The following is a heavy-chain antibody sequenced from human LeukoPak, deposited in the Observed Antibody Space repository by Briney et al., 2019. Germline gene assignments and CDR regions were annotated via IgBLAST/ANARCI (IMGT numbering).Heavy chain of an antibody. V-gene: IGHV3-30*18. CDR3: AKDRAWGRHFDY. J-gene: IGHJ4*02. Sequence: GGSLRLSCAASGFTFSGYAMTWVRQAPGKGLEWVAVISYDGSNKYYADSVKGRFTISRDNSKNTLYLQMNSLRAEDTAVYYCAKDRAWGRHFDYWGQGTLVTVSS. CDR2: ISYDGSNK. CDR1: GFTFSGYA. D-gene: IGHD7-27*01.